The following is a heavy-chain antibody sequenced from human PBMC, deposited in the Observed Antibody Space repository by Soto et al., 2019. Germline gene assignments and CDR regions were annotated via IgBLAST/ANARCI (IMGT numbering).Heavy chain of an antibody. V-gene: IGHV3-23*01. Sequence: DVQLLESGGGSVQPGESLRLSCAASGFIFSAYATSWVRQAPGKGLEWVSFISGTSGRTYYADSVKDRFTISRDNSKNTLYLQMNSLRAEDTAVYYCAKGDWEKAAWGQGTTVTVSS. CDR2: ISGTSGRT. CDR3: AKGDWEKAA. D-gene: IGHD1-26*01. J-gene: IGHJ6*02. CDR1: GFIFSAYA.